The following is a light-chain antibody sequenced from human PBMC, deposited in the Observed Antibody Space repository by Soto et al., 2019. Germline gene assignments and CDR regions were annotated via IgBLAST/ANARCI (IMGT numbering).Light chain of an antibody. CDR3: QHRSSWPRT. CDR1: QSISSL. V-gene: IGKV3-11*01. CDR2: DAS. Sequence: ETVLTQSPATMSLSPGESATLSCRASQSISSLLAWYQHKPGQAPRLLIYDASNRATGIPARFSGSGSETDFTLTISSLEPEDFAVYYCQHRSSWPRTFGQGTRLEIK. J-gene: IGKJ2*01.